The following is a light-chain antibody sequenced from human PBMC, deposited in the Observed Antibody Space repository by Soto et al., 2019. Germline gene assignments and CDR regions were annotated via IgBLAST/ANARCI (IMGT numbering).Light chain of an antibody. CDR1: QSIGDS. Sequence: DIQMTQSPSTLSASVGDRVTITCRASQSIGDSLAWYQQKPGKAPYLLISDVSSLERGVPSRFSGSGSGTEFTLTISSMQPDDVATYFCQQYNSYPITFGQGTRLENK. J-gene: IGKJ5*01. V-gene: IGKV1-5*01. CDR2: DVS. CDR3: QQYNSYPIT.